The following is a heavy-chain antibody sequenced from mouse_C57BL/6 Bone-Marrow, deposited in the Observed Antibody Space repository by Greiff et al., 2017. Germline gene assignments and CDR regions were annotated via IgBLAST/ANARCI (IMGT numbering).Heavy chain of an antibody. J-gene: IGHJ3*01. CDR2: INPYNGGT. D-gene: IGHD1-1*01. Sequence: EVQLQQSGPVLVKPGASVKMSCKASGYTFTDYYMNWVKQSHGKSLEWIGVINPYNGGTSYNQKFKGKATLTVDKSSGTAYMELNSLTSEDSAVYYCARRYYGSSWFAYWGQGTLVTVSA. CDR3: ARRYYGSSWFAY. CDR1: GYTFTDYY. V-gene: IGHV1-19*01.